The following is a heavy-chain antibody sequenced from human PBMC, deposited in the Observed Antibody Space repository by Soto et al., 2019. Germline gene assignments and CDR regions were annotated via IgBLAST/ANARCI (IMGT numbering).Heavy chain of an antibody. CDR2: ISAYNGNT. CDR1: GYTFTSYG. J-gene: IGHJ4*02. CDR3: ARGGGYSGYDSPGDFDY. Sequence: ASVKVSRKASGYTFTSYGISWVRQAPGQGLEWMGWISAYNGNTNYAQKLQGRVTMTTDTSTSTAYMELRSLRSDDTAVYYCARGGGYSGYDSPGDFDYWGQGTLVTVSS. D-gene: IGHD5-12*01. V-gene: IGHV1-18*01.